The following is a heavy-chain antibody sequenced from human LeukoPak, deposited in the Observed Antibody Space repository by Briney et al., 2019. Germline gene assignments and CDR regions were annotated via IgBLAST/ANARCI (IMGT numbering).Heavy chain of an antibody. Sequence: SETLSLTCTVSGGSISSYYWSWIRQPPGKGLEWIGYIYYGGSTNYNPSLKSRVTISVDTSKNQFSLKLSSVTAADTAVYYCAKLLGDWFDPWGQGTLVTVSS. CDR3: AKLLGDWFDP. J-gene: IGHJ5*02. CDR1: GGSISSYY. CDR2: IYYGGST. V-gene: IGHV4-59*01. D-gene: IGHD3-10*01.